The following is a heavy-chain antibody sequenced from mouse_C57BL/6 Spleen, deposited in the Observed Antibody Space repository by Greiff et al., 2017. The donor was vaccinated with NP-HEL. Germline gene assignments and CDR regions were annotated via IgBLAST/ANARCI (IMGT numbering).Heavy chain of an antibody. J-gene: IGHJ1*03. Sequence: VQLQESGPGLVAPSQSLSITCTVSGFSLTSYAISWVRQPPGKGLEWLGVIWTGGGTNYNSALKSRLSISKDNYKSQVFLKMNSLQTDDTARYYCARGLTTVGAKGYFDVWGTGTTVTVSS. CDR3: ARGLTTVGAKGYFDV. D-gene: IGHD1-1*01. V-gene: IGHV2-9-1*01. CDR2: IWTGGGT. CDR1: GFSLTSYA.